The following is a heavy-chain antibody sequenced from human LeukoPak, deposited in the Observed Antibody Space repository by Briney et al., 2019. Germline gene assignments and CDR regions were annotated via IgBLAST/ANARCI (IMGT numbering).Heavy chain of an antibody. Sequence: GGSLRLSCAASGFTFSSYGMHWVRQAPGKGLEWVAFIRYDGNKKYYADSVKGRFTISRDNSKYTLYLQMNSLRAEDTAIYYCAKNGDRGAYCSGGTCYPYDYYYMDVWGKGTTVTISS. CDR1: GFTFSSYG. CDR3: AKNGDRGAYCSGGTCYPYDYYYMDV. V-gene: IGHV3-30*02. J-gene: IGHJ6*03. CDR2: IRYDGNKK. D-gene: IGHD2-15*01.